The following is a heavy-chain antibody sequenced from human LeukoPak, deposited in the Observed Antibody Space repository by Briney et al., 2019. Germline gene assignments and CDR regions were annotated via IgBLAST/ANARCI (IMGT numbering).Heavy chain of an antibody. Sequence: GGSLRLSCAASGFTLSSYPMHWVRQAPGKGLEWVAVISYDGSNKYYADSVKGRFTISRDNSKNTLYLQMNSLRAEDTAVYYCAKDRPPETAFDYWGQGTLVTVSS. CDR1: GFTLSSYP. D-gene: IGHD6-6*01. J-gene: IGHJ4*02. CDR3: AKDRPPETAFDY. CDR2: ISYDGSNK. V-gene: IGHV3-30*04.